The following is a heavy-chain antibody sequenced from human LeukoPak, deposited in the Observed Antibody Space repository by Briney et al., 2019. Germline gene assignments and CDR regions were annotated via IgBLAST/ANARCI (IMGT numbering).Heavy chain of an antibody. D-gene: IGHD3-22*01. CDR3: ARVSRHYYDSSGRLYYFDY. J-gene: IGHJ4*02. CDR2: IIPIFGTA. CDR1: GGTFSSYA. V-gene: IGHV1-69*05. Sequence: ASVKVSCKASGGTFSSYAISWVRQAPGQGLEWMGGIIPIFGTANYAQKFQGRVTITTDESTSTACMELSSLRSEDTAVYYCARVSRHYYDSSGRLYYFDYWGQGTLVTVSS.